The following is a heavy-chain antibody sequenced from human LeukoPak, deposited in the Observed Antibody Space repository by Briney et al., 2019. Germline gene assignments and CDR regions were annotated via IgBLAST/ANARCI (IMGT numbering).Heavy chain of an antibody. V-gene: IGHV5-51*01. J-gene: IGHJ1*01. CDR2: IYPGDSDT. CDR3: ARAYPYAY. D-gene: IGHD2-2*01. Sequence: PGESLKIPCKGSGYSFTSYWIGWVRQMPGKGLEWMGIIYPGDSDTRYSPSFKGQVTITADKSINTAYLQWSSLQASDSAMYYCARAYPYAYWGQGTLVTVSS. CDR1: GYSFTSYW.